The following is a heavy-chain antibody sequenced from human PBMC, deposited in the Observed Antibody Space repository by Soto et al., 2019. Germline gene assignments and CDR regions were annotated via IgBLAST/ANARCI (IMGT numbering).Heavy chain of an antibody. V-gene: IGHV3-23*01. CDR2: ISGSGGST. D-gene: IGHD2-15*01. J-gene: IGHJ6*03. CDR1: GFTFSSYA. CDR3: AKPPVRGGSWSLGYYYMDV. Sequence: EVQLLESGGGLVQPGGSLRLSCAASGFTFSSYAMSWVRQAPGKGLEWVSAISGSGGSTYYADSVKGRFTISRDNSKNTLYLQMNSRRAEDTAVYYCAKPPVRGGSWSLGYYYMDVWGKGTTVTVSS.